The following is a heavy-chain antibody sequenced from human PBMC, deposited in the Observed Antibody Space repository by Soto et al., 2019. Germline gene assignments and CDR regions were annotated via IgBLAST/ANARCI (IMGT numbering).Heavy chain of an antibody. J-gene: IGHJ4*02. CDR2: IYYSGST. V-gene: IGHV4-59*01. D-gene: IGHD3-10*01. Sequence: SETLSLTCTVSGGSISSYYWSWIRQPPGKGLEWIGYIYYSGSTNYNPSLKSRVTISVDTSKNQFSLKLSSVTAADTAVYYCARADMWFGELLGLYYWGQGTLVTVSS. CDR1: GGSISSYY. CDR3: ARADMWFGELLGLYY.